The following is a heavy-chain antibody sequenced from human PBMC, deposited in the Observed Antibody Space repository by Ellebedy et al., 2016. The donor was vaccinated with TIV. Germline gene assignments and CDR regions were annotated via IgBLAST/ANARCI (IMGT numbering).Heavy chain of an antibody. J-gene: IGHJ4*02. V-gene: IGHV3-7*03. CDR1: GFTFSSYW. Sequence: GGSLRLSRAASGFTFSSYWMSWVRQAPGKGLEWVANIRQDGSEKYYVDSVKGRFTISRDNAKNSLYLQMNSLRAEDTAVYYCARDTNYYDSSGEWYFDYWGQGTLVTVSS. CDR3: ARDTNYYDSSGEWYFDY. D-gene: IGHD3-22*01. CDR2: IRQDGSEK.